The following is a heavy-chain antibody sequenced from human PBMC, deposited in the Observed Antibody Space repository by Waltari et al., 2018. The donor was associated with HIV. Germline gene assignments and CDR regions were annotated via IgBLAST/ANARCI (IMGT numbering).Heavy chain of an antibody. J-gene: IGHJ6*02. CDR2: ISPRDSDT. V-gene: IGHV5-51*01. D-gene: IGHD6-13*01. CDR3: ARQVRGAAAGRTLGYFYSYGLDV. Sequence: EVQLVQSGAEVKKPGESLKISCKGSGYNFTNYWIGWVRQMPGKGLGWMGAISPRDSDTTYNPSFQGQVTISADKSISTAYLQWSSLKASDTAMYYCARQVRGAAAGRTLGYFYSYGLDVWGQGTTVTVSS. CDR1: GYNFTNYW.